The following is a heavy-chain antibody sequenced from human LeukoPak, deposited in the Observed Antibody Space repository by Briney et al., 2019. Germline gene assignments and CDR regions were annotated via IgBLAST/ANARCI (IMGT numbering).Heavy chain of an antibody. J-gene: IGHJ3*02. CDR1: GYTFTTYD. V-gene: IGHV1-8*03. Sequence: ASVKVSCKASGYTFTTYDINWVRQATGQGLEWMGWMNLNSGNAGYSQNFQGRVTFTRDTSISTAYMELSSLRSEDTAVYFCARATVMAGYCTTTRCYKPFDIWGQGTMVTVSS. D-gene: IGHD2-2*02. CDR2: MNLNSGNA. CDR3: ARATVMAGYCTTTRCYKPFDI.